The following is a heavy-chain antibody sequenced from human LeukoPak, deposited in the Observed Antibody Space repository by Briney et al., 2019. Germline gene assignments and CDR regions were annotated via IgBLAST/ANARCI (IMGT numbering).Heavy chain of an antibody. Sequence: ASVKISCKASGYTFTGYYMHWVRQAPGQGLKWMGWINPNSGGTNYAQKFQGWVTMTRDTSISTAYMELSRLRSDDTAVYYCARGQGYYDSSGYYLDYWGQGTLVTVSS. V-gene: IGHV1-2*04. D-gene: IGHD3-22*01. CDR1: GYTFTGYY. CDR2: INPNSGGT. CDR3: ARGQGYYDSSGYYLDY. J-gene: IGHJ4*02.